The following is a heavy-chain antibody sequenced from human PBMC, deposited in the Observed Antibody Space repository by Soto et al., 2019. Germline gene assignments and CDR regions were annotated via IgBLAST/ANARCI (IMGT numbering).Heavy chain of an antibody. CDR1: GGSISSNNW. D-gene: IGHD6-13*01. J-gene: IGHJ4*02. CDR2: IYHSGST. CDR3: ARDQGSHPGD. V-gene: IGHV4-4*02. Sequence: QVQLQESGPGLVRPSGTLSLTCAVSGGSISSNNWWSWVRQPPGKGLEWIGEIYHSGSTNYNPSLESRVTMAVVPSKNLSSLTLNSVTAADTAFYYCARDQGSHPGDWGQGTLVSVSS.